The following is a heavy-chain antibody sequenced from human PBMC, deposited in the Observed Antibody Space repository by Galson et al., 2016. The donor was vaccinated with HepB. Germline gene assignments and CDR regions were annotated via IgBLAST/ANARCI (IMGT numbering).Heavy chain of an antibody. Sequence: SLRLSCAASEFSLKNYVMTWVRQAPGKGLEWVSGISVSGGARDYADSVKGRFTVSRDDSKNTVYLQMNSLRAEDTAIYYCANGRKSMTRYWGQGTLVTVSS. CDR3: ANGRKSMTRY. D-gene: IGHD2-21*01. V-gene: IGHV3-23*01. CDR2: ISVSGGAR. CDR1: EFSLKNYV. J-gene: IGHJ4*02.